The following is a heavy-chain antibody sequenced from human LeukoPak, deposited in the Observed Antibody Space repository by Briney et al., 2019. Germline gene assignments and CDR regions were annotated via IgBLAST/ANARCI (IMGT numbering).Heavy chain of an antibody. V-gene: IGHV3-53*04. CDR1: GFTVSSNY. CDR2: MYSGGST. Sequence: GGSLRLSCAVSGFTVSSNYMSWVRQAPGKGLEWVPVMYSGGSTYYADSVKGRFTISRHNSKNTLYLQINSLRPEDTAVYYCARGGGDYNPFDYWGQGTLVTVSS. J-gene: IGHJ4*02. D-gene: IGHD4-17*01. CDR3: ARGGGDYNPFDY.